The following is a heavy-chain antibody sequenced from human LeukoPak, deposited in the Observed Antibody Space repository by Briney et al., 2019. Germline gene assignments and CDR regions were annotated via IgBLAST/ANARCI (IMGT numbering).Heavy chain of an antibody. CDR2: IYYSGST. D-gene: IGHD1-26*01. J-gene: IGHJ4*02. CDR3: ARLNSGSYSDY. Sequence: SETLSLTCTVSSGSISSISYYWGWLRQPPGKGLEWIGSIYYSGSTYYNPSLKSRVTISVDTSKNRFSLKLSSVTAADTAVYYCARLNSGSYSDYWGQGTLVTVSS. CDR1: SGSISSISYY. V-gene: IGHV4-39*02.